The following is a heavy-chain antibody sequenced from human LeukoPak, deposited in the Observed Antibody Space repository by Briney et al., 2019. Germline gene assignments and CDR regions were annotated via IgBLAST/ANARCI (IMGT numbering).Heavy chain of an antibody. CDR2: INHSGST. J-gene: IGHJ4*02. D-gene: IGHD3-3*01. CDR1: GGSFSGYY. V-gene: IGHV4-34*01. CDR3: ARGPRITIFGVVNRVDY. Sequence: PSEILSLTCAVYGGSFSGYYWSWIRQPPGKGLEWIGEINHSGSTNYNPSLKSRVTISVDTSKNQFSLKLSSVTAADTAVYYCARGPRITIFGVVNRVDYWGQGTLVTVSS.